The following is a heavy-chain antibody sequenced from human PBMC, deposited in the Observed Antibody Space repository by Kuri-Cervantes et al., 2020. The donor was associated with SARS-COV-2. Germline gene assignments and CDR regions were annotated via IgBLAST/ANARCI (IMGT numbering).Heavy chain of an antibody. D-gene: IGHD1-26*01. CDR1: GGSISSYY. CDR2: IYYSGST. Sequence: SETLSLTCTVSGGSISSYYWSWIRQPPGKGLEWIGSIYYSGSTYYNPSLKSRVTISVDTSKNQFSLKLSSVTAADTAVYYCARPFYSGSPRVAFDIWGQGTMVTVSS. J-gene: IGHJ3*02. V-gene: IGHV4-59*12. CDR3: ARPFYSGSPRVAFDI.